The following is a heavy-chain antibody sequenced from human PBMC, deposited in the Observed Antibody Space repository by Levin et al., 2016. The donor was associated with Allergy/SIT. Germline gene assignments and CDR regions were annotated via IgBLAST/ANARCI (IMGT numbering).Heavy chain of an antibody. V-gene: IGHV3-7*03. CDR2: IKQDGSEK. J-gene: IGHJ6*02. CDR1: GFTFSSYW. Sequence: GESLKISCAASGFTFSSYWMSWVRQAPGKGLEWVANIKQDGSEKYYVDSVKGRFTISRDNAKNSLYLQMNSLRAEDTAVYYCAREERISLTSDYYYYYGMDVWGQGTTVTVSS. CDR3: AREERISLTSDYYYYYGMDV. D-gene: IGHD3-3*02.